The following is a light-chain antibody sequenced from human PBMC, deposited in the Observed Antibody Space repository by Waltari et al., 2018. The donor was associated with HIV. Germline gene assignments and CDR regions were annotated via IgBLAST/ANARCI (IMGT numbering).Light chain of an antibody. CDR2: GNN. CDR3: QSYDSGLSGSL. CDR1: SSNLGADDH. Sequence: QSVLTQPPSVSGAPGQRVTISGTGSSSNLGADDHVHWYQQLPGTAPKLLIYGNNNRPSGVPDRFSGSKSGASASLAITGLQAEDEGHYYCQSYDSGLSGSLFGGGTKLTVL. V-gene: IGLV1-40*01. J-gene: IGLJ3*02.